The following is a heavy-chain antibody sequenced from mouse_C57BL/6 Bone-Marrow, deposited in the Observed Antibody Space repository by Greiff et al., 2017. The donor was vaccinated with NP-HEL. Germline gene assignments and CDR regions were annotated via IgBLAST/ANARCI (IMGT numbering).Heavy chain of an antibody. CDR1: GYAFSSYW. J-gene: IGHJ3*01. D-gene: IGHD2-4*01. Sequence: QVQLQQSGAELVKPGASVKISCKASGYAFSSYWMNWVKQRPGKGLEWIGQIYPGDGDTNYNGKFKGKATLTADKSSSTAYMQLSSLTSEDSAVYFCAPIYYDYDGAWFAYWGQGTLVTVSA. V-gene: IGHV1-80*01. CDR2: IYPGDGDT. CDR3: APIYYDYDGAWFAY.